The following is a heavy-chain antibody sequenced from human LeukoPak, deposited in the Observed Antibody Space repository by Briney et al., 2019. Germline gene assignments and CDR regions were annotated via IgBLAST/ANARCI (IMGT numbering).Heavy chain of an antibody. D-gene: IGHD6-13*01. V-gene: IGHV1-69*05. CDR2: IIPIFGTA. Sequence: SVRVSCKVSGYTLTELSMHWVRQAPGQGLEWMGGIIPIFGTANYAQKFQGRVTITTDESTSTAYMELSSLRSEDTAVYYCARAMRPGIAAAVLSWFDPWGQGTLVTVSS. CDR1: GYTLTELS. J-gene: IGHJ5*02. CDR3: ARAMRPGIAAAVLSWFDP.